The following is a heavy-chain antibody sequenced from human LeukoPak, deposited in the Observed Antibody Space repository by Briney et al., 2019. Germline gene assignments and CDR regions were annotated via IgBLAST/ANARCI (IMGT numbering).Heavy chain of an antibody. CDR2: IFYSGST. V-gene: IGHV4-39*07. D-gene: IGHD6-19*01. Sequence: SETLSLTCTVSGGSISTSNYYWGWIRQPPGKGLEWIGNIFYSGSTYYSPSLKSRVTISLDTSRNQFSLKLNSVTAADTAVYYCARLNTAVAAFDIWGQGTMVTVSS. CDR3: ARLNTAVAAFDI. CDR1: GGSISTSNYY. J-gene: IGHJ3*02.